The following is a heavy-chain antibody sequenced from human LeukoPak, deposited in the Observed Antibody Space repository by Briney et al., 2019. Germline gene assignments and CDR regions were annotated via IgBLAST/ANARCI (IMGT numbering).Heavy chain of an antibody. CDR1: GYTFTSYD. J-gene: IGHJ3*02. V-gene: IGHV1-8*01. Sequence: ASVKVSCKASGYTFTSYDINWVRQATGQGLEWMGWMNPNSGNTGYAQKFQGRVTITADESTSTAYMELSSLRSEDTAVYYCARESGDYYAFDIWGQGTMVTVSS. CDR3: ARESGDYYAFDI. CDR2: MNPNSGNT. D-gene: IGHD4-17*01.